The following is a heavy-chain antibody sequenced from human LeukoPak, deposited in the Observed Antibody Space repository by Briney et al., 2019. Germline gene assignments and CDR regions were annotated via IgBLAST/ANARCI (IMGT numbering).Heavy chain of an antibody. CDR3: SRFSDLVIKWTHSDY. CDR1: GFTFSSYA. Sequence: PGGSLRPSCAASGFTFSSYAMSWVRQAPGKGLEWVSAISDSGGSTYYADSVKGRFTISRDNSKNTLYLQMNSLRAEDTAVYYCSRFSDLVIKWTHSDYWGQGTLVTVSS. V-gene: IGHV3-23*01. D-gene: IGHD3-22*01. CDR2: ISDSGGST. J-gene: IGHJ4*02.